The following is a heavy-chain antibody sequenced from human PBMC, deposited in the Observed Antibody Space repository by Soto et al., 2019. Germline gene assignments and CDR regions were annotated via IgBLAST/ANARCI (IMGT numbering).Heavy chain of an antibody. CDR1: GASIGSGGFS. Sequence: SETLSLTCTVSGASIGSGGFSWSWIRQSPGKGLEWIGYSSHLENTYFHPSFKSRLTMSIDRTRNQFSLKLSSVTAADMAVYYCARGGGYDSFDYWGQGVMVTVSS. CDR3: ARGGGYDSFDY. V-gene: IGHV4-30-2*06. J-gene: IGHJ4*02. D-gene: IGHD5-12*01. CDR2: SSHLENT.